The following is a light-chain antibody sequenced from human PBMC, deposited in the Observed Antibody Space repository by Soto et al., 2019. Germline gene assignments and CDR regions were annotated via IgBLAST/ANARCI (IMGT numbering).Light chain of an antibody. CDR1: QGISSY. CDR3: QQLNSYPLLT. CDR2: AAS. J-gene: IGKJ4*01. V-gene: IGKV1-9*01. Sequence: DIQLTQSPSFLSASVGDRVTITCRASQGISSYLAWYQQKPGKAPKLLIYAASTLQSRVPSRFSGSGSGTEFTLTISSLQPEDFATYYCQQLNSYPLLTFGGGTKVEIK.